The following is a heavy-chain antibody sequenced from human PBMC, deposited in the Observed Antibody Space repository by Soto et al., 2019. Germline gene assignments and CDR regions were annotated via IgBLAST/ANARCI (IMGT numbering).Heavy chain of an antibody. CDR3: AKRNAGWYFDL. D-gene: IGHD1-1*01. CDR1: GFTFSSYA. J-gene: IGHJ2*01. Sequence: EVQLLESGGGLVQPGGSLRLSCAAAGFTFSSYAMSWVRQAPWKGLEWVSAVSGSGGSTYYADSVKGRFTISRDNSKNTLYLQMNSLRAEDTAVYYCAKRNAGWYFDLWGRGTLVTVSS. CDR2: VSGSGGST. V-gene: IGHV3-23*01.